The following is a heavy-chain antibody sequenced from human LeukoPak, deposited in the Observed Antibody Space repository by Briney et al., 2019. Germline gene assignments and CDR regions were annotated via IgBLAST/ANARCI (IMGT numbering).Heavy chain of an antibody. D-gene: IGHD4/OR15-4a*01. Sequence: GGSLRLSCAASGFTFSSYGMHWVRQAPGKGLEWVAVISYDGSNKYYADSVKGRFTISRDNSKNTLYLQMNSLRAEDTAVYYCAKVKLTTHYYYYGMDVWGQGTTVTVSS. J-gene: IGHJ6*02. CDR1: GFTFSSYG. V-gene: IGHV3-30*18. CDR3: AKVKLTTHYYYYGMDV. CDR2: ISYDGSNK.